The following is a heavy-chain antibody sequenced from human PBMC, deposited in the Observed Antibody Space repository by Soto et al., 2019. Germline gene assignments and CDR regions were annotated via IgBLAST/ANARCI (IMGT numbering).Heavy chain of an antibody. V-gene: IGHV4-39*01. CDR2: IYYSGST. CDR3: ARHTSAKTMIVVVNHAFDI. CDR1: GGSISSSSYY. D-gene: IGHD3-22*01. Sequence: QLQLQESGPGLVKPSETLSLTCTVSGGSISSSSYYWGWIRQPPGKGLEWIGSIYYSGSTYYNPSLKRRVTISVDTSKNQFSRKRSSVTAADTAVYYCARHTSAKTMIVVVNHAFDIWGQGTMVTVSS. J-gene: IGHJ3*02.